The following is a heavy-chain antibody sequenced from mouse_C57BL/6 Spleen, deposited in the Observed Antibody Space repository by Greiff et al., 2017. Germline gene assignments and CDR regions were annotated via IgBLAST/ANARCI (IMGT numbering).Heavy chain of an antibody. V-gene: IGHV1-82*01. CDR2: IYPGDGDT. J-gene: IGHJ3*01. D-gene: IGHD2-1*01. Sequence: QVQLQQSGPELVKPGASVKISCKASGYAFSSSWMNWVKQRPGKGLEWIGQIYPGDGDTNYNGKFKGKATLTADKSSSTAYMQLSSLTSEDSAVYFCAVYYGNYVTWFAYWGQGTLVTVSA. CDR1: GYAFSSSW. CDR3: AVYYGNYVTWFAY.